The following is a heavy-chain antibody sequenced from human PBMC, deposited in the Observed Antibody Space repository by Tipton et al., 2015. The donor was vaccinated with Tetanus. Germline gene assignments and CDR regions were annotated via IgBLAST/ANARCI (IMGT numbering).Heavy chain of an antibody. CDR3: AKNRYYYDSSGSRGY. V-gene: IGHV3-23*01. CDR1: GFTFSSYA. D-gene: IGHD3-22*01. CDR2: ISGSGGST. J-gene: IGHJ4*02. Sequence: SLRLSCAASGFTFSSYAMSWVRQAPGKGLEWVSAISGSGGSTYYADSVKGRFTISRDNSKNTLYLQMNSLRAEDTAVYYCAKNRYYYDSSGSRGYWGQGTLVTVSS.